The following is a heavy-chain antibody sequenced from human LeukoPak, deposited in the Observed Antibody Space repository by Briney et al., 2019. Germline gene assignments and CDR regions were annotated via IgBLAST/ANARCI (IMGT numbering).Heavy chain of an antibody. CDR2: IYYSGST. D-gene: IGHD3-10*01. CDR1: GGSISSSSYY. J-gene: IGHJ6*03. V-gene: IGHV4-39*07. CDR3: ARRFGELYHYYYMDV. Sequence: SETLSLTCTVSGGSISSSSYYWGWIRQPPGKGLEWIGSIYYSGSTYYNPSLKSRVTISVDTSKNQFSLKLSSVTAADTAVYYCARRFGELYHYYYMDVWGKGTTVTVSS.